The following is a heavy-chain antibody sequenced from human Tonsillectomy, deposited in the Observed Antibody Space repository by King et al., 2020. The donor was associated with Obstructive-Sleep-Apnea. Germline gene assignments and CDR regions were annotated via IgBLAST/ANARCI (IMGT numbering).Heavy chain of an antibody. J-gene: IGHJ4*02. CDR2: VLTDGRRQ. CDR3: ARDFDY. Sequence: VQLVESGGDVVRPGTSLTLSCIASGFTFSNFEIHWFREAPGKGLEWVTLVLTDGRRQYYADSVKGRFTISRDNSKNTVYLQMNNLRPDDTAMYYCARDFDYWGQGTLVTVSP. V-gene: IGHV3-30*14. CDR1: GFTFSNFE.